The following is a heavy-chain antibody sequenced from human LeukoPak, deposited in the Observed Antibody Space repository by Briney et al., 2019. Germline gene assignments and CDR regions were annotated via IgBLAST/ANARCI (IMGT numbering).Heavy chain of an antibody. J-gene: IGHJ5*02. CDR3: ARRYRYWVWFDP. CDR1: GGSFSGYY. D-gene: IGHD2-15*01. V-gene: IGHV4-34*01. Sequence: SETLSLTCAVYGGSFSGYYWSWIRQPPGKGLEWIGEINHSGSTNYNPSLRSRDTISVDTSNNQFSLKLSSVTAADTAVYYCARRYRYWVWFDPWGQGTLVTVSS. CDR2: INHSGST.